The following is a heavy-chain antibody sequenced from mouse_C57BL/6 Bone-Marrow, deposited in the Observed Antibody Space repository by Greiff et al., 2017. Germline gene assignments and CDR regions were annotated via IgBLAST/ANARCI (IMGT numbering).Heavy chain of an antibody. CDR2: IYPRDGST. CDR3: AGWSYDYGTGWFAY. Sequence: QVQLQQSGPELVKPGASVKLSCKASGYTFTSYDIHWVKQRPGQGLEWIGWIYPRDGSTKYNEKFKGKATLTVDTSSSTAYMELHSLSSEDSAVYCCAGWSYDYGTGWFAYWGQGTLVTVSA. CDR1: GYTFTSYD. J-gene: IGHJ3*01. V-gene: IGHV1-85*01. D-gene: IGHD2-4*01.